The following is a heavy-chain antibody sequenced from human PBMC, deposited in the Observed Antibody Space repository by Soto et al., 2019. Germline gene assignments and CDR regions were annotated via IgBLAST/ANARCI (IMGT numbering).Heavy chain of an antibody. CDR2: INVANGNT. V-gene: IGHV1-3*01. CDR3: ARDWAAAGPFDY. J-gene: IGHJ4*02. CDR1: GYTFTNNA. Sequence: ASVKVSCKASGYTFTNNAIHWVRQAPGQSPESLGWINVANGNTEYSRNFQGRVTLSGDASADTAYMELRSLRSDDTAVYYCARDWAAAGPFDYWGQGTLVTVSS. D-gene: IGHD6-13*01.